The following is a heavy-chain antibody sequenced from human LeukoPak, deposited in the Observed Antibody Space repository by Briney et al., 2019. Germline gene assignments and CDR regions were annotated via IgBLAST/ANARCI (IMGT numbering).Heavy chain of an antibody. D-gene: IGHD4-17*01. CDR2: ISSSSSYI. Sequence: GGSLRLSCAASGFTFSSYTMNWLRQAPGKGLEWVSSISSSSSYIYYAGSVKGRLAIARDNAKNSLYLQMNSLRAEDTAMYYCAFGDLGSAGWGQGTLVTVSS. CDR1: GFTFSSYT. V-gene: IGHV3-21*01. J-gene: IGHJ4*02. CDR3: AFGDLGSAG.